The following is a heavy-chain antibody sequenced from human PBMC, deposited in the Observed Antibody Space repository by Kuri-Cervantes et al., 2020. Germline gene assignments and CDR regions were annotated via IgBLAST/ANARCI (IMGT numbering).Heavy chain of an antibody. D-gene: IGHD3-10*02. CDR2: IYYSGST. J-gene: IGHJ4*02. Sequence: SETLSLTCTVSGGSVSSGSYYWSWIRQPPGKGLEWIGYIYYSGSTYYNPSLKSRVTISVDTSKNQFSLKLSSVTAADTAVYYCARVFVRAVSHFDYWGQGTLVTVSS. CDR1: GGSVSSGSYY. CDR3: ARVFVRAVSHFDY. V-gene: IGHV4-31*03.